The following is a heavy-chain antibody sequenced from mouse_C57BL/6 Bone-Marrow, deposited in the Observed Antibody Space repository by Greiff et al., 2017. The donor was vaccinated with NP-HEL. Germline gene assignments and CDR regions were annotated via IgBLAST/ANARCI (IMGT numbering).Heavy chain of an antibody. J-gene: IGHJ3*01. CDR3: ARDDGPAWFAY. CDR2: SRNKANDYTT. D-gene: IGHD1-1*02. CDR1: GFTFSDFY. V-gene: IGHV7-1*01. Sequence: EVQLVESGGGLVQSGRSLRLSCATSGFTFSDFYMEWVRQAPGKGLEWIAASRNKANDYTTEYSASVKGRFIVSRDTSQSILYLQMNALRAEDTAIYYCARDDGPAWFAYWGQGTLVTVSA.